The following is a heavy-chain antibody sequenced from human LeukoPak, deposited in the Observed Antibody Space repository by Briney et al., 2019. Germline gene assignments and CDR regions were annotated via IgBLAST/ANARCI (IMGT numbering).Heavy chain of an antibody. D-gene: IGHD6-6*01. Sequence: PGGSLRLSCAASGFTFSSYAMHWVRQAPGKGLEWVAVISYDGSNKYYADSVKGRFTISRDNSKNTLYLQMNSLRAEDTAVYYCARDGGIAARPDGYFDYWGQGTLVTVSS. CDR3: ARDGGIAARPDGYFDY. CDR1: GFTFSSYA. V-gene: IGHV3-30-3*01. CDR2: ISYDGSNK. J-gene: IGHJ4*02.